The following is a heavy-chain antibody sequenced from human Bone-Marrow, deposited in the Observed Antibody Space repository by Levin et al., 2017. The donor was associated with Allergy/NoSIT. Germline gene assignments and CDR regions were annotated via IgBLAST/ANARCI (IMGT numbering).Heavy chain of an antibody. CDR2: INHSGST. CDR1: GGSFSGYY. V-gene: IGHV4-34*01. D-gene: IGHD5-18*01. CDR3: ARALDTAMVG. J-gene: IGHJ4*02. Sequence: SETLSLTCAVYGGSFSGYYWSWIRQPPGKGLEWIGEINHSGSTNYNPSLKSRVTISVDTSKNQFSLKLSSVTAADTAVYYCARALDTAMVGWGQGTLVTVSS.